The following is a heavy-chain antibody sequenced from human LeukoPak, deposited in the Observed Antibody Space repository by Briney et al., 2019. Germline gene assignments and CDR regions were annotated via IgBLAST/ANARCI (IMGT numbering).Heavy chain of an antibody. Sequence: SETLSLTCTVSGGSISSYYWSWIRQPPGKGLEWIGYIYYSGSTNYNPSLKSRVTISVDTSKNQFSLKLSSVTAADTAVYYCARGDYDYGDYGSEKRDYYYYYYMDVWGKGTTVTVSS. V-gene: IGHV4-59*01. J-gene: IGHJ6*03. CDR2: IYYSGST. CDR1: GGSISSYY. D-gene: IGHD4-17*01. CDR3: ARGDYDYGDYGSEKRDYYYYYYMDV.